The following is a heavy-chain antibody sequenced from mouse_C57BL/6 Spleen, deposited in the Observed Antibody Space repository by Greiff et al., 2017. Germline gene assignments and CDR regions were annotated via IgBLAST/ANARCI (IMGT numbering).Heavy chain of an antibody. CDR3: AREGGVV. J-gene: IGHJ2*01. CDR1: GYAFSSSW. V-gene: IGHV1-82*01. Sequence: VKLMESGPELVKPGASVKISCKASGYAFSSSWMNWVKQRPGKGLEWIGRIYPGDGDTNYNGKFKGKATLTADKSSSTAYMQLSSLTSEDSAVYFCAREGGVVWGQGTTLTVSS. D-gene: IGHD1-1*01. CDR2: IYPGDGDT.